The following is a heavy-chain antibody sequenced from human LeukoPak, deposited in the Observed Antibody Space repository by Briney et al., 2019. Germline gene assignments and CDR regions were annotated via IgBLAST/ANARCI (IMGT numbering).Heavy chain of an antibody. Sequence: PGGSLRLSCAASGFTFSSYAMSWVRQAPGKGLEWVSAISGSGGSTYYADSVKGRFNISRDNSKNTLYLQMNSLRAEDTAVYYCAKDRSYSSGWFDYWGQGTLVTVSS. CDR1: GFTFSSYA. J-gene: IGHJ4*02. V-gene: IGHV3-23*01. D-gene: IGHD6-19*01. CDR3: AKDRSYSSGWFDY. CDR2: ISGSGGST.